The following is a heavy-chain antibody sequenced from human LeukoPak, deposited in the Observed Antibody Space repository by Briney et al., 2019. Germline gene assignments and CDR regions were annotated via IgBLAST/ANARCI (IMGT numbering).Heavy chain of an antibody. J-gene: IGHJ6*02. Sequence: SETLSLTCAVYGGSFSGYYWSWIRQPPGKGLEWIGEINHSGSTNYNPSLKSRVTISVDTSKNQFSLKLSSVTAADTAVYYCARPHVGSGTRGYYYYYDMDVWGQGITVTVSS. CDR3: ARPHVGSGTRGYYYYYDMDV. V-gene: IGHV4-34*01. CDR2: INHSGST. D-gene: IGHD3-10*01. CDR1: GGSFSGYY.